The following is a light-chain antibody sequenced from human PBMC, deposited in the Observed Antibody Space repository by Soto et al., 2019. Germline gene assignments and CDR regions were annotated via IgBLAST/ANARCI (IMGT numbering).Light chain of an antibody. V-gene: IGKV1-39*01. Sequence: IPVTQSPSSLSASVGDRVTITCRASQYISNYLNWYQQKPGEAPKVLIYGATTLQTGAPSRFSGSGSGTDFTLTISSLQPEDFATYYCQQSHSAPRTFGQGTKVEIK. CDR2: GAT. CDR3: QQSHSAPRT. CDR1: QYISNY. J-gene: IGKJ1*01.